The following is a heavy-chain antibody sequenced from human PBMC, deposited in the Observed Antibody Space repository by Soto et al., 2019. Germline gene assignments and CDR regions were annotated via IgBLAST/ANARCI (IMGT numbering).Heavy chain of an antibody. CDR3: AKGDQLLWFGELSLPGY. CDR1: GFTFSSYG. D-gene: IGHD3-10*01. CDR2: ISYDGSNK. Sequence: QVQLVESGGGVVQPGRSLRLSCAASGFTFSSYGMHWVRQAPGKGLEWVAVISYDGSNKYYADSVKGRFTISRDNSKNTLYLQMNSLRAEDTAVYYCAKGDQLLWFGELSLPGYWGQGTLVTVSS. V-gene: IGHV3-30*18. J-gene: IGHJ4*02.